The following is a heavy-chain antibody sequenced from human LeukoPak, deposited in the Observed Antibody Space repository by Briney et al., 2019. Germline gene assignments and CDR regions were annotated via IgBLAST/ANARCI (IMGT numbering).Heavy chain of an antibody. CDR3: ARDRAARPNWFDP. CDR2: IYHSGST. D-gene: IGHD6-6*01. CDR1: GGSISSSNW. V-gene: IGHV4-4*02. J-gene: IGHJ5*02. Sequence: PSVTLSLTCAVSGGSISSSNWWSWVRQPPGKGLEWIGEIYHSGSTNYNPSLKSRVTISVDKSKNQFSLNLSSVTAADTAVYYCARDRAARPNWFDPWGQGTLVTVSS.